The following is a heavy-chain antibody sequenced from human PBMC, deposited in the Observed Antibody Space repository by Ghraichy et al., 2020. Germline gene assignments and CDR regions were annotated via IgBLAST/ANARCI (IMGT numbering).Heavy chain of an antibody. Sequence: GGSLRLSCTASGFTFNNYSMHWVRQAPGKGLEWVSYIISSSTSKYYADYVKGRFTISGDNAKNSLYLQMNSLRAEDTAVYYCARSTTFDYWGRGTLVTVSS. J-gene: IGHJ4*02. CDR2: IISSSTSK. D-gene: IGHD1-1*01. CDR3: ARSTTFDY. V-gene: IGHV3-48*01. CDR1: GFTFNNYS.